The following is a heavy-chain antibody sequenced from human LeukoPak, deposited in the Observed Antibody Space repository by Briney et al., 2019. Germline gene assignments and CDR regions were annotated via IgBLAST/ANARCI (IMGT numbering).Heavy chain of an antibody. CDR1: GFTFSSYN. CDR3: ARVSSGYDYYYFYYMDV. Sequence: GGSLRLSCAASGFTFSSYNMNWVRQAPGKGLEWVSSISSSSGYIYYADSVMGRFTISRDNAKNSLYLQMNSLRSEDTAVYYCARVSSGYDYYYFYYMDVWGKGTTVTVSS. J-gene: IGHJ6*03. CDR2: ISSSSGYI. V-gene: IGHV3-21*01. D-gene: IGHD5-12*01.